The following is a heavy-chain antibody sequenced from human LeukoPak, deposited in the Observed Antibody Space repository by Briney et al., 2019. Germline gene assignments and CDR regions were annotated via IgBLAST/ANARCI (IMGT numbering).Heavy chain of an antibody. CDR1: GFIFSSYS. CDR2: ISSSSSTI. CDR3: ARDSNDGDYDWGY. V-gene: IGHV3-48*04. J-gene: IGHJ4*02. Sequence: GSLRLSCVASGFIFSSYSMNWVRQAPGKGLEWVSYISSSSSTIYYADSVKGRFTISRDNAKDSLYLQMNSLRAEDTAVYYCARDSNDGDYDWGYWGQGTLVTVSS. D-gene: IGHD4-17*01.